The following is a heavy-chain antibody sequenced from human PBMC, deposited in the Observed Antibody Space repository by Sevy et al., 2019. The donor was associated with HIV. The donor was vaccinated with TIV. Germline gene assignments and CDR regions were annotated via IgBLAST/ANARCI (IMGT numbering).Heavy chain of an antibody. V-gene: IGHV3-33*01. CDR3: ARGRSGSYYVFFDY. CDR1: GFTFSSYG. J-gene: IGHJ4*02. D-gene: IGHD1-26*01. CDR2: IWYDGSNK. Sequence: GGSLRLSCAASGFTFSSYGMHWVRQAPGKGLEWVAVIWYDGSNKYYADSVKGRFTISRDYSKNTLYLQMNSLRAEDTAVYYCARGRSGSYYVFFDYWGQGTLVTVSS.